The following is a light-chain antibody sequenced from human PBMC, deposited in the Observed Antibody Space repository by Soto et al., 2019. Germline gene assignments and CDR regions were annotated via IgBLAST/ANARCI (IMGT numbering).Light chain of an antibody. CDR3: QQRSNWSRT. J-gene: IGKJ2*01. V-gene: IGKV3-11*01. CDR1: QSVSSY. CDR2: DAS. Sequence: EIVLTQSPATLSLSPGDTATLSCRASQSVSSYLAWYQQKPGQAPRLLIYDASNRATGIPARFSGSGSGTDFTLTIGSLEPEDFAVYYCQQRSNWSRTFGQGTKVEIK.